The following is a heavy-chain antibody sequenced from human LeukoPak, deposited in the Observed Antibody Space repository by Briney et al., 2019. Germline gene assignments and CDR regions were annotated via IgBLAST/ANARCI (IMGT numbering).Heavy chain of an antibody. CDR2: INPNSGGT. D-gene: IGHD3-10*01. J-gene: IGHJ4*02. CDR3: ARDPLYGSGSYFFDF. V-gene: IGHV1-2*02. CDR1: GYTFTGYY. Sequence: ASVKVSCKASGYTFTGYYMHWVRQAPGQGLEWMGWINPNSGGTNYAQKYEGKVTMPRDTSISTVYMELSRLRSDDTAVYYCARDPLYGSGSYFFDFWGQGTLVTVSS.